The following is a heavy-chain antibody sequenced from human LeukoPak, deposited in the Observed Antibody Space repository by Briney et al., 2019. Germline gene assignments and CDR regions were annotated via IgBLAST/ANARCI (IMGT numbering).Heavy chain of an antibody. Sequence: GGSLRLSCAASGFTFSRYSMTWVRQAPGKGLEWISFISSSRSTTYYADSVKGRFTISRDNSKNTLYLQMNSLRAEDTAVYYCATPYYDSSGYGQYYFDYWGQGTLVTVSS. CDR2: ISSSRSTT. D-gene: IGHD3-22*01. CDR3: ATPYYDSSGYGQYYFDY. CDR1: GFTFSRYS. J-gene: IGHJ4*02. V-gene: IGHV3-48*01.